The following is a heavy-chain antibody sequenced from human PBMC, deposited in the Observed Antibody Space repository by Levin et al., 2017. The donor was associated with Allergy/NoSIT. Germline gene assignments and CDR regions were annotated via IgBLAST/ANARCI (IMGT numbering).Heavy chain of an antibody. CDR1: GVNFGSYA. Sequence: PGGSLRLSCVASGVNFGSYAMNWVRQAPGKGLEWVSAITGTGDNTYYADSVKGRFTISRDNSQSTLFLHMKNLRVDDTAVYYCAKGLPRMRYYYYVMDVWGQGTTVTVSS. J-gene: IGHJ6*02. V-gene: IGHV3-23*01. CDR2: ITGTGDNT. D-gene: IGHD2-8*01. CDR3: AKGLPRMRYYYYVMDV.